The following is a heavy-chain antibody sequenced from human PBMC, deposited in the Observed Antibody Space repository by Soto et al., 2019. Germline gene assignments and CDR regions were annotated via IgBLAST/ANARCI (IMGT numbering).Heavy chain of an antibody. CDR2: IYRTGST. J-gene: IGHJ4*02. CDR1: GGSFTSNNW. CDR3: ASRDPGTSVDY. D-gene: IGHD1-7*01. V-gene: IGHV4-4*02. Sequence: SETLSLTGAVSGGSFTSNNWWTWIRQPPGQGLEWIGEIYRTGSTNYNPSLKSRVTISLDKSENQFSLKVTSLTAADTAVYYCASRDPGTSVDYWGQGTLVTVSS.